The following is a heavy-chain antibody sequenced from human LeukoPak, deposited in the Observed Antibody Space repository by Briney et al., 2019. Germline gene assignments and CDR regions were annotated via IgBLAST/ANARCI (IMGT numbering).Heavy chain of an antibody. CDR3: ARGHDYGGKGVFDY. Sequence: GGSLRLSCAASGFTFSSCAMSWVRQAPGKGLEWVSYISSSGSTIYYADSVRGRFTISRDNAKNSLYLQMNSLRAEDTAVYYCARGHDYGGKGVFDYWGQGTLVTVSS. J-gene: IGHJ4*02. D-gene: IGHD4-23*01. CDR2: ISSSGSTI. V-gene: IGHV3-48*04. CDR1: GFTFSSCA.